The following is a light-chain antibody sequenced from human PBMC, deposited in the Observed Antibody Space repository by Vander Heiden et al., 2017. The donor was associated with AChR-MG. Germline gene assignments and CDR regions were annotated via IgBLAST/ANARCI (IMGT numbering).Light chain of an antibody. J-gene: IGKJ2*01. V-gene: IGKV1-39*01. CDR2: AAS. CDR3: QQSYSTPH. CDR1: QSISSY. Sequence: DIQMTQPPSSLSASVGDRVTITCRASQSISSYLNWYQQKPGKAPKLLIYAASSLQSGVPSRFSGGGSGTDFTLTISSLQPEDFATYYCQQSYSTPHFGQGTKLEIK.